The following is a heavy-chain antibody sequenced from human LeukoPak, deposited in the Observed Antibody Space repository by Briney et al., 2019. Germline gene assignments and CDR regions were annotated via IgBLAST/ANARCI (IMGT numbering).Heavy chain of an antibody. Sequence: SETLSLTCAVYGGSFSGYYWSWIRQPPGKGLEWIGEINHSGSTNYNPSLKSRVTISVDTSKNQFSLKLSSVTAADTAVYYCARGRGIVVVTAIISKYYFDYWGQGTLVTVSS. CDR2: INHSGST. J-gene: IGHJ4*02. D-gene: IGHD2-21*02. CDR3: ARGRGIVVVTAIISKYYFDY. V-gene: IGHV4-34*01. CDR1: GGSFSGYY.